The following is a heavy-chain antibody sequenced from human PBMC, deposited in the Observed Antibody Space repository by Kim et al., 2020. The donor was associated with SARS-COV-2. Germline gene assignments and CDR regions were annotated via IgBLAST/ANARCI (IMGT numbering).Heavy chain of an antibody. D-gene: IGHD2-15*01. CDR3: ARDRRYSLDY. J-gene: IGHJ4*02. Sequence: GGSLRLSCVDSGFTFTTNWMSWVRQAPGKGLEWVAKIKEDGTEKYYVKSVEGRFTISRDNSKNSLYLQMNSLSREDTAVYYCARDRRYSLDYWGQGTLVTVSS. CDR1: GFTFTTNW. V-gene: IGHV3-7*01. CDR2: IKEDGTEK.